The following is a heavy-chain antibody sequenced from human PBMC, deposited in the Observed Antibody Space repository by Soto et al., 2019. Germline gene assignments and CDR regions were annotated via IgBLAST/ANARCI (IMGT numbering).Heavy chain of an antibody. V-gene: IGHV1-69*01. J-gene: IGHJ2*01. CDR1: GDSFSSYA. CDR2: IIPLFGIA. D-gene: IGHD3-10*01. Sequence: QVQLVQSGAVVKKPGSSVKVSCKASGDSFSSYAISWVGQAPGRGLEWMGGIIPLFGIANYAQKYQGRVTITADEATSTAYMELSSLRSEYTAVYFCARRGYDGNAGYGYLDLLGRGPLVTVSS. CDR3: ARRGYDGNAGYGYLDL.